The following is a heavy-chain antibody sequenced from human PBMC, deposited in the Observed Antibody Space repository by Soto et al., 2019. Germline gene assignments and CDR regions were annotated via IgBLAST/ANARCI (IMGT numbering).Heavy chain of an antibody. J-gene: IGHJ4*02. Sequence: QVQLVESGGGVVQPGRSLRLSCAASGFDFSSYAMHWVRQAPGKGLEWVAVISYDGSNKYYADSVKGRFTISRDNSKNTLYLQLNSLRAEDTAVYYCARDLSGSGDWGQGNLVTVSS. CDR3: ARDLSGSGD. D-gene: IGHD3-10*01. V-gene: IGHV3-30-3*01. CDR2: ISYDGSNK. CDR1: GFDFSSYA.